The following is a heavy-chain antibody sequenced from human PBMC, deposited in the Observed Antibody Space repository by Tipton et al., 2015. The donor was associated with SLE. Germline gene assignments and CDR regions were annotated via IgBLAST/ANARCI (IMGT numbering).Heavy chain of an antibody. V-gene: IGHV4-59*11. Sequence: TLSLTCTVSGGSIRSHYWSWIRQPPGKGLEWIGYVYYSGNTNYNPSLKSRVTLSVDTSKNQISLKLSSVTAADTAVYYCARRFSYGYKGAFDIWGQGTMVTVSS. D-gene: IGHD5-18*01. J-gene: IGHJ3*02. CDR2: VYYSGNT. CDR3: ARRFSYGYKGAFDI. CDR1: GGSIRSHY.